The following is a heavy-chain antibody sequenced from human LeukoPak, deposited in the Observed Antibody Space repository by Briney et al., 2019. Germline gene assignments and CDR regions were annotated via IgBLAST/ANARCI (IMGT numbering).Heavy chain of an antibody. CDR1: GLTVGGFS. Sequence: LAGGSLRLSWSASGLTVGGFSMNWVRQAPGKGLEWVAYIKSSGTIIYYADSVKGRFTISRDNAKNLLYLEMNSLRDDDTAVYYCARMGVVVRAVAGLDGIDYWGQGTLVTVSS. CDR3: ARMGVVVRAVAGLDGIDY. CDR2: IKSSGTII. V-gene: IGHV3-48*02. D-gene: IGHD3-10*01. J-gene: IGHJ4*02.